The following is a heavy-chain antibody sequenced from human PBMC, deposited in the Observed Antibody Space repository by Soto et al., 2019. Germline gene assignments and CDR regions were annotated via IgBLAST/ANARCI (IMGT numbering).Heavy chain of an antibody. D-gene: IGHD2-15*01. J-gene: IGHJ4*03. CDR3: ATRDTRPGGPV. Sequence: QVQLQESGPGLVESSGTLSLTCAVYGGSITSGHWWTWVRQSPGKGLEWIGEISLNGDINYSPSLPSRVTVSMDMSRNHLSLRLTSVTAAHTAVYYFATRDTRPGGPVWGPGTVVTVSS. CDR1: GGSITSGHW. CDR2: ISLNGDI. V-gene: IGHV4-4*02.